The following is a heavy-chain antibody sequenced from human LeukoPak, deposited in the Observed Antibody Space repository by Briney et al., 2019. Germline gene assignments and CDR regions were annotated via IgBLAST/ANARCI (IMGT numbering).Heavy chain of an antibody. Sequence: SQTLSLTCTVSGGSISSGGYYWSWIRQHPGKGLEWIGYIYYSGSTHFNPSLKSRVTISVDTSKNQFSLKLSSVTAADTAVYYCARDMTDWWFDPWGQGTLVTVSS. V-gene: IGHV4-31*03. J-gene: IGHJ5*02. CDR1: GGSISSGGYY. CDR2: IYYSGST. D-gene: IGHD3-9*01. CDR3: ARDMTDWWFDP.